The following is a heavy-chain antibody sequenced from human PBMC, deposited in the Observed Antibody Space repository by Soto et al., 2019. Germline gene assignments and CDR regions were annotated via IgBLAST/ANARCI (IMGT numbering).Heavy chain of an antibody. CDR3: ARARNKLLAAAGIQPLGWVTYYYNGMGV. V-gene: IGHV1-69*13. CDR2: IIPIFGTA. D-gene: IGHD6-13*01. Sequence: SVKVSCKASGGTFSSYAISWVRQAPGQGLEWMGGIIPIFGTANYAQKFQGRDTITADESTRTAYMELSSLRSEDTAVYYCARARNKLLAAAGIQPLGWVTYYYNGMGVWGQGTTVTVSS. CDR1: GGTFSSYA. J-gene: IGHJ6*02.